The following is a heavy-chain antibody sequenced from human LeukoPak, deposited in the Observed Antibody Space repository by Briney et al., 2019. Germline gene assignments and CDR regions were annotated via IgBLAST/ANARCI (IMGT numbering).Heavy chain of an antibody. CDR1: GFTFSSYW. Sequence: GGSLRLSCGASGFTFSSYWMSWVRQAPGKGLEWVANIKQDGSEKYYVDSVKGRFTISRDNAKNSLYLQMNSLRAEDTAVYYCARGDPGQRKYYSNWFDPWGQGTLVTVSS. V-gene: IGHV3-7*03. J-gene: IGHJ5*02. CDR2: IKQDGSEK. CDR3: ARGDPGQRKYYSNWFDP. D-gene: IGHD3-10*01.